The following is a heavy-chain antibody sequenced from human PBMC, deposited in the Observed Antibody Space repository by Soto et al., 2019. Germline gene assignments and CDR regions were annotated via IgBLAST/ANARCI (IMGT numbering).Heavy chain of an antibody. D-gene: IGHD1-20*01. CDR2: ISYDRGNQ. Sequence: GGSLRLSCEASGFTFSSYPMHWVRQAPGKGLEWVTVISYDRGNQYYADSVKGRFTISRDNSKDTLYLQMHSLRSDDTAVYFCARGPITQTSFIDHWGQGTLVTVSS. CDR3: ARGPITQTSFIDH. V-gene: IGHV3-30-3*01. CDR1: GFTFSSYP. J-gene: IGHJ4*02.